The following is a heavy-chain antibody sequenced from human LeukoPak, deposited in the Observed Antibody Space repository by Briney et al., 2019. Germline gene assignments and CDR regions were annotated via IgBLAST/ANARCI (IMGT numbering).Heavy chain of an antibody. CDR2: INPNSGGT. D-gene: IGHD6-19*01. V-gene: IGHV1-2*02. Sequence: ASVKVSCKASGYTFTGYYMHWVRQAPGQGLEWMGWINPNSGGTSYAQKFQGRVTMTRDTSISTAYMELSRLRSDDTAVYYCAREGAVAGTDGYFDYWGQGTLVTVSS. J-gene: IGHJ4*02. CDR1: GYTFTGYY. CDR3: AREGAVAGTDGYFDY.